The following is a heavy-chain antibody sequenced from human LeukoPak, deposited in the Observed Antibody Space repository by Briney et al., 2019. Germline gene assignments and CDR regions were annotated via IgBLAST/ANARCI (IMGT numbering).Heavy chain of an antibody. CDR3: ASWAYYYGSGSL. D-gene: IGHD3-10*01. V-gene: IGHV3-7*01. CDR2: IKQDGMEK. J-gene: IGHJ4*02. Sequence: GGSLRLSCAASGFTFSSYWMSWVRQAPGKGLEQPANIKQDGMEKYYVDSVKGRFTISRDNAKNSLYLQMNSLRAEDTAVYYCASWAYYYGSGSLWGQGTLVTVSS. CDR1: GFTFSSYW.